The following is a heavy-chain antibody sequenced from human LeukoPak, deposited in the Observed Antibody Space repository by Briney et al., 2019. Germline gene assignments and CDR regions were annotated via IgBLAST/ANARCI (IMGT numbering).Heavy chain of an antibody. CDR1: GGSFSGYY. CDR3: ARDRIVGATDY. CDR2: INHSGST. D-gene: IGHD1-26*01. V-gene: IGHV4-34*01. J-gene: IGHJ4*02. Sequence: SEILSLTCAVYGGSFSGYYWSWIRQPPGKGLEWIGEINHSGSTNYNPSLKSRVTISVDTSKNQFSLKLSSVTAADTAVYYCARDRIVGATDYWGQGTLVTVSS.